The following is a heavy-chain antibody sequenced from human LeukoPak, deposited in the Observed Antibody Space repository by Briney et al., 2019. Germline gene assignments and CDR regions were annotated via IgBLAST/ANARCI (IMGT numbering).Heavy chain of an antibody. V-gene: IGHV4-39*01. CDR1: GGSIINHY. Sequence: SETLSLTCTVSGGSIINHYWNWIRQPPGKGLEWIGSIYYNGSTYYNPSLKSRVTISVDTSRNQFSLKLSSVTAADTAVFYCARHFEWLAPPDDFWGQGTLVTVSS. J-gene: IGHJ4*02. CDR2: IYYNGST. D-gene: IGHD6-19*01. CDR3: ARHFEWLAPPDDF.